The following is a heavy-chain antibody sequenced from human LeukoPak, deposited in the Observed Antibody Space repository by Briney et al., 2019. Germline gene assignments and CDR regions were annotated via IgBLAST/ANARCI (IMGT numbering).Heavy chain of an antibody. V-gene: IGHV1-46*01. CDR3: ARERGGSGWYEYYFDY. CDR1: GYTFTSYY. CDR2: INPSGGST. Sequence: ASVKVSCKASGYTFTSYYMHWVRQAPGQGLEWMGIINPSGGSTSYAQKFQGRVTMTRDTSTSTVYMELSSLRSEDTAVYYGARERGGSGWYEYYFDYWGQGTLVTVSS. J-gene: IGHJ4*02. D-gene: IGHD6-19*01.